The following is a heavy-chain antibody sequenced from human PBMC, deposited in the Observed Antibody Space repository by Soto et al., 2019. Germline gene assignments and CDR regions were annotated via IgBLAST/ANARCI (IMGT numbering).Heavy chain of an antibody. Sequence: GASVKVSCKASGFSFTSSSVQWVRQTAGQGLEWMGWMEPSTGRTGYAQKFQGRVTMTRDTSINTAYMELTTLTSDDTAFYYCARGVSAGVDYWGQGTLVTVSS. CDR1: GFSFTSSS. CDR3: ARGVSAGVDY. D-gene: IGHD1-26*01. J-gene: IGHJ4*02. CDR2: MEPSTGRT. V-gene: IGHV1-8*02.